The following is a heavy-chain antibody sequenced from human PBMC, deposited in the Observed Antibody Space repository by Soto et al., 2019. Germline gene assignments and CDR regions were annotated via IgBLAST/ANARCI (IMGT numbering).Heavy chain of an antibody. D-gene: IGHD1-26*01. J-gene: IGHJ4*02. CDR1: VGSISSSTYY. V-gene: IGHV4-39*01. CDR2: ISYSGST. Sequence: QVQLQESGPGLVKPSETLSLTCSVSVGSISSSTYYWGWIRQPPGKGLECIGSISYSGSTYYNPSLKSRATIFVDTSKNQFSLKLNSVTAADTAVYYCARRDSGSYYSPFDYWGQGTLVTVSS. CDR3: ARRDSGSYYSPFDY.